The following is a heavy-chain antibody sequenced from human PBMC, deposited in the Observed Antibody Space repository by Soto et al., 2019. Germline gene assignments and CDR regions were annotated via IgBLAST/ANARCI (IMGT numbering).Heavy chain of an antibody. D-gene: IGHD3-10*01. CDR1: GFYLPLEVG. Sequence: SGPTLVNPTQTLTLTCTFSGFYLPLEVGVGWTRQPPGKAPEWLALIYRPDDKRYSPSLRTRLTITKDTSKNQVVLTMTNMDPVDTGTYYCAYYGTSYFFDHWGQGTLVTV. J-gene: IGHJ4*02. CDR3: AYYGTSYFFDH. CDR2: IYRPDDK. V-gene: IGHV2-5*01.